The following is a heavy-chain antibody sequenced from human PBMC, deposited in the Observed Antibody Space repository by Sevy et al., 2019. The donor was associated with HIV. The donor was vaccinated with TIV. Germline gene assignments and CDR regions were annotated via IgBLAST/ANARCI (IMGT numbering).Heavy chain of an antibody. V-gene: IGHV3-30*18. D-gene: IGHD3-3*01. CDR2: ISYDGSNK. J-gene: IGHJ6*02. CDR1: GFTFSSYG. Sequence: GGSLRLSCAASGFTFSSYGMHWVRQAPGKGLEWVAVISYDGSNKYYADSVKGRFTISRDNSKNTRYLQMNSLRAEDTAVYYCAKDLWTYYDFWSGMDVWGQGTTVTVSS. CDR3: AKDLWTYYDFWSGMDV.